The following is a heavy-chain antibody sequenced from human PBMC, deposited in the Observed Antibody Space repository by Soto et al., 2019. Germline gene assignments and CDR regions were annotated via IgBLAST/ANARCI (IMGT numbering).Heavy chain of an antibody. J-gene: IGHJ4*02. V-gene: IGHV4-31*03. Sequence: SETLSLTCTVSGGSISSGGYYWSWIRQHPGKGLEWLGYIYYSGSTYYNTSLKSRVTISVDTSKNQFSLKLSSVTAADTAVYYCARDSYYYDSSGYFDYWGQGTLVTVSS. D-gene: IGHD3-22*01. CDR1: GGSISSGGYY. CDR2: IYYSGST. CDR3: ARDSYYYDSSGYFDY.